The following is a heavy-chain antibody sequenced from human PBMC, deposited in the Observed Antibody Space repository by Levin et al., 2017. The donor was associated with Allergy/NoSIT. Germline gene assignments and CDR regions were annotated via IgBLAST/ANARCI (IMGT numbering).Heavy chain of an antibody. V-gene: IGHV6-1*01. J-gene: IGHJ6*02. CDR3: ARDPSNYYYGMDV. CDR1: GDSVSSTSAA. CDR2: TYYRSGWYN. Sequence: SQTLSLTCTISGDSVSSTSAAWDWIRQSPSRGLEWLGRTYYRSGWYNDYAESVRSRITINPDTSKNQFSLLLNSVTPEDTAVYYCARDPSNYYYGMDVWGQGTTVTVS.